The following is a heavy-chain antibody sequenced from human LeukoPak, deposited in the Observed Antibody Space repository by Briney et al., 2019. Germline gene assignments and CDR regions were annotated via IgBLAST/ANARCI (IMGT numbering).Heavy chain of an antibody. CDR3: ASTPEYYDFWSGYYSNY. J-gene: IGHJ4*02. V-gene: IGHV3-7*01. Sequence: PGGSLRLSCVASRFTFNKYYMSWVREAPGKGLQWVANINPDGSEKYYVDSVKGRFTISRDNAKNSLYLQMNSLRAEDTAVYYCASTPEYYDFWSGYYSNYWGQRTLVTVSS. CDR2: INPDGSEK. D-gene: IGHD3-3*01. CDR1: RFTFNKYY.